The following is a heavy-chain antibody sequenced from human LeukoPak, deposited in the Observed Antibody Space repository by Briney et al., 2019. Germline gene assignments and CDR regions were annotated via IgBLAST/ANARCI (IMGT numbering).Heavy chain of an antibody. D-gene: IGHD3-10*01. V-gene: IGHV1-2*02. CDR1: GYTFTGYY. CDR3: AREVTIVRGVIMAFSC. Sequence: ASVKVSCKASGYTFTGYYLHWVRQAPGQGLEWMGWINPNSGDTNYAQKFQGRVTMTRDTSISTAYMELSRLRSDDTAVYYCAREVTIVRGVIMAFSCWGQGTRVTFSS. J-gene: IGHJ4*02. CDR2: INPNSGDT.